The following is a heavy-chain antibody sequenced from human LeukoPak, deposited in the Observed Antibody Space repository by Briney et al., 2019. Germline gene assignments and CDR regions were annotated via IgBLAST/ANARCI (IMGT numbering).Heavy chain of an antibody. V-gene: IGHV3-21*01. CDR1: GFTFSTYT. J-gene: IGHJ4*02. CDR2: ISSSSNYI. CDR3: ARVKDGYNRVFDY. Sequence: PGGSLRLSCAASGFTFSTYTMNWVRQAPGKGLEWVSSISSSSNYIYYADSVKGRFTISRDNAKNSLYLQMNSLRAEDTAVYYCARVKDGYNRVFDYWGQGTLVTVSS. D-gene: IGHD5-24*01.